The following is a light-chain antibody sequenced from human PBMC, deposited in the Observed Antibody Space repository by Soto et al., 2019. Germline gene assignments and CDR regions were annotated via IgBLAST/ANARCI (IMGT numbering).Light chain of an antibody. J-gene: IGKJ5*01. V-gene: IGKV3-11*01. Sequence: EIVLTQSPTTLSLSRGERTTLXXRARQSVSSYLAWYQQKPGQAPRLLXYDASNRATGIPARFSGSGSETDFTLTISSLEPEDFAVYYCQQRSNWPPDTFGQGTRLDNK. CDR3: QQRSNWPPDT. CDR1: QSVSSY. CDR2: DAS.